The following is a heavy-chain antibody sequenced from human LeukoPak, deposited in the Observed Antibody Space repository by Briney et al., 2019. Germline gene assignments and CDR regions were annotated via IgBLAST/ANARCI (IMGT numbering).Heavy chain of an antibody. J-gene: IGHJ4*02. CDR3: ARDVDGSIPT. V-gene: IGHV4-34*01. CDR2: INHSGST. CDR1: GGSFSGYY. Sequence: PSETLSLTCAVYGGSFSGYYWSWIRQPPGKGLEWIGEINHSGSTNYNPSLKSRVTISVDTSKNQFSLKLSSVTAADTAVYYCARDVDGSIPTWGQGTLVTVSS. D-gene: IGHD5-24*01.